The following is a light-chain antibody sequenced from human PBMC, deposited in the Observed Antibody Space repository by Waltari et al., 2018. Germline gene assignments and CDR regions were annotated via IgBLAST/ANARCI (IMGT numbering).Light chain of an antibody. J-gene: IGLJ2*01. V-gene: IGLV1-51*01. CDR1: TSNIGTYF. Sequence: QSVLTQPPSVSAAPGQKVTISCSGSTSNIGTYFVACYHQLPGATPKLLIYDNYKRPSGMPDRFSASKSGTSATLDITGLQIGDEADYYCATWDNSLTAVVFGGGTKLTVL. CDR3: ATWDNSLTAVV. CDR2: DNY.